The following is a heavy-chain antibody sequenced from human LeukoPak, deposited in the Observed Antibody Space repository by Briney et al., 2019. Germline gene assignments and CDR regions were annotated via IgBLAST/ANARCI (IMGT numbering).Heavy chain of an antibody. V-gene: IGHV4-59*08. CDR1: GGSISSHY. Sequence: PSETLSLTCTVSGGSISSHYGSWIRQPPGQGREWIGYIYNSGSTNYNPSLKSRVTISLDTSKNQFSLHLTSVTAADTAVYFCARGDYGVFDAFDVWGQGTVVTVSS. CDR2: IYNSGST. J-gene: IGHJ3*01. CDR3: ARGDYGVFDAFDV. D-gene: IGHD4-17*01.